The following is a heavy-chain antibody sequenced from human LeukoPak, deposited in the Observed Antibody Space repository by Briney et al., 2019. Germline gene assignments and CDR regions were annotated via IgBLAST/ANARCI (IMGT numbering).Heavy chain of an antibody. Sequence: RSETLSLTCAVYGGSFSGYYWSWIRQPPGKGLEWIGEINHSGSTNYNPSLKSRVTISVDTSKNQFSLKLSSVTAADTAVYYCARGTRGYCSSTSCYRVRYCYYGMDVWGQGTTVTVSS. CDR1: GGSFSGYY. CDR2: INHSGST. D-gene: IGHD2-2*02. V-gene: IGHV4-34*01. J-gene: IGHJ6*02. CDR3: ARGTRGYCSSTSCYRVRYCYYGMDV.